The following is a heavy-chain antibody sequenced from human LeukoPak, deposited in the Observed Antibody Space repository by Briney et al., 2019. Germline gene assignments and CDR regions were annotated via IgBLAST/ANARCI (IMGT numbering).Heavy chain of an antibody. CDR3: ARETPPLGLVAAIDY. CDR2: IYHSGST. J-gene: IGHJ4*02. CDR1: GGSISSSSYY. V-gene: IGHV4-39*07. Sequence: PSETLSLTCTVSGGSISSSSYYWGWIRQPPGKGLEWIGSIYHSGSTYYNPSLKSRVTISVDTSKNQFSLKLSSVTAADTAVYYCARETPPLGLVAAIDYWGQGTLVTVSS. D-gene: IGHD2-15*01.